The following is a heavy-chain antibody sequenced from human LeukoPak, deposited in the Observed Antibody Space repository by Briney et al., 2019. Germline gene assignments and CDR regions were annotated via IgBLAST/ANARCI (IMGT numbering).Heavy chain of an antibody. CDR2: IYHSGST. D-gene: IGHD3-16*02. CDR3: ARDRPMITFGGVIVKNLDYFDY. CDR1: GLNVSSNY. J-gene: IGHJ4*02. V-gene: IGHV4-38-2*02. Sequence: GSLRLSCAASGLNVSSNYMSWVRQAPGKGLEWIGSIYHSGSTYYNPSLKSRVTISVDTSKNQFSLKLSSVTAADTAVYYCARDRPMITFGGVIVKNLDYFDYWGQGTLVTVSS.